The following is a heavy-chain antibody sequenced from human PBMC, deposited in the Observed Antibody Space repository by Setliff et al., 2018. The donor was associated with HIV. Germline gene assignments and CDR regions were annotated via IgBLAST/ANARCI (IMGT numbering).Heavy chain of an antibody. CDR3: AANYYGSSGFEVDAFDI. J-gene: IGHJ3*02. V-gene: IGHV1-58*02. CDR2: IVVGSGNT. CDR1: GYTFTSYG. D-gene: IGHD3-22*01. Sequence: SVKVSCKASGYTFTSYGISWVRQAPGQGLEWIGWIVVGSGNTNYAQKFQERVTITRDMSTSTAYMELSSLRSEDTAVYYCAANYYGSSGFEVDAFDIWGQGTMVTVSS.